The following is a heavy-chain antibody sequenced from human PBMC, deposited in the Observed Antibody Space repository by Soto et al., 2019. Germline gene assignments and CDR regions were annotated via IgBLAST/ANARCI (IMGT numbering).Heavy chain of an antibody. CDR3: TRVLIEYSSSSAFDY. J-gene: IGHJ4*02. V-gene: IGHV3-49*03. Sequence: PGGSLRLSCTASGFTFGDYAMRWFRQAPGKGLEWVGFIRSKAYGGTTEYAASVKGRFTISRDDSKSIAYLQMNSLKTEDTAVYYCTRVLIEYSSSSAFDYWGQGTLVTVSS. CDR2: IRSKAYGGTT. CDR1: GFTFGDYA. D-gene: IGHD6-6*01.